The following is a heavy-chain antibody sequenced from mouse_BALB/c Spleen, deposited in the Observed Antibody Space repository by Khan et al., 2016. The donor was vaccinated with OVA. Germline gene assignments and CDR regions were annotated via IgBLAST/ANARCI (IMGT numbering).Heavy chain of an antibody. CDR1: GDSITSGY. Sequence: EMQLQESGPSLVKPSQTLSLTCSVTGDSITSGYWNWIRKFPGNKHEYMGYIIYTGTTYYNPSLKSRISITRHTSKNQYYLQLNSVTDEDTATYYCARSTYRYAFVYWGQGTLVTVSA. J-gene: IGHJ3*01. CDR3: ARSTYRYAFVY. V-gene: IGHV3-8*02. D-gene: IGHD2-14*01. CDR2: IIYTGTT.